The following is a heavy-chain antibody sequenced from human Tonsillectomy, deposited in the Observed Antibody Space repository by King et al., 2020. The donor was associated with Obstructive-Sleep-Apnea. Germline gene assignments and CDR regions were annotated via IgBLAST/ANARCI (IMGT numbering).Heavy chain of an antibody. Sequence: QLQESGPGLVKPSETLSLTCSVSGGSINSTSYYWDWIRQPPGKGLEWIGSVYYSGRTHYNPSLKSRVTISVDTSRNQFSLKLTSVTAADTAVDFCAGERHLERHYFDSWGQGTLVTVSS. V-gene: IGHV4-39*07. J-gene: IGHJ4*02. D-gene: IGHD1-1*01. CDR1: GGSINSTSYY. CDR2: VYYSGRT. CDR3: AGERHLERHYFDS.